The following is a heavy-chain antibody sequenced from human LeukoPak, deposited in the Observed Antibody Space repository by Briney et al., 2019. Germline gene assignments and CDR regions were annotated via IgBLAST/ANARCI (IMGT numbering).Heavy chain of an antibody. CDR2: IYYSGST. Sequence: PSETLSLTCTVSGGSISSYYWGLIRQPPGKGLEWIGSIYYSGSTYYNPSLKSRVTISVDTSKNQFSLKLSSVTAADTAVYYCARVVAYDILTGYSLHYFDYWGQGTLVTVSS. V-gene: IGHV4-39*07. CDR3: ARVVAYDILTGYSLHYFDY. CDR1: GGSISSYY. D-gene: IGHD3-9*01. J-gene: IGHJ4*02.